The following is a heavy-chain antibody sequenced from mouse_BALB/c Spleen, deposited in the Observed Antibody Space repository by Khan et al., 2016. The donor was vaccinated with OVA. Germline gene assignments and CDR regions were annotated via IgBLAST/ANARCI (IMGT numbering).Heavy chain of an antibody. V-gene: IGHV2-2*01. J-gene: IGHJ3*01. Sequence: QVQLKQSGPGLVRPSQTLSITCTVSGFSLTTYGVHRVRQSPGKGLEWLGVIRSAGKTDYNAAFISRLSITKDNSKRHVFFKMNSLQADDTAMYYCSRNSYMYDFTYWGQGTLVTVSA. CDR2: IRSAGKT. CDR3: SRNSYMYDFTY. CDR1: GFSLTTYG. D-gene: IGHD2-14*01.